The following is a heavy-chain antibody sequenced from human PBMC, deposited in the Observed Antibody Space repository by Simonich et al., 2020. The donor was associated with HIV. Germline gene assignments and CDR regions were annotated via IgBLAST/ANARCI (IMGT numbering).Heavy chain of an antibody. J-gene: IGHJ4*02. D-gene: IGHD3-10*01. CDR2: IIWNSGSI. V-gene: IGHV3-9*01. CDR3: AKDKGAYYGSGSPVY. CDR1: GFTFDAYV. Sequence: EVQLVESGGGLVQPGRSLRLSCAASGFTFDAYVMHWVRQAPGHGLESVSGIIWNSGSIGYADSVKGRFTISRDNAKNSLYLQMNSLRAEDTALYYCAKDKGAYYGSGSPVYWGQGTLVTVSS.